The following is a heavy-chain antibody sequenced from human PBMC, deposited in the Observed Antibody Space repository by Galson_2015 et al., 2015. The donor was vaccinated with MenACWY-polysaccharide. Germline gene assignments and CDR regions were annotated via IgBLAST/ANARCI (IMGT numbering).Heavy chain of an antibody. CDR1: GDSITSAGYY. D-gene: IGHD6-19*01. CDR2: ILNNGRP. CDR3: ARVRGGQWPRYSMDV. V-gene: IGHV4-31*03. J-gene: IGHJ6*02. Sequence: TLSLTCSVSGDSITSAGYYWTWIRQHPETGLEWIGYILNNGRPKSNPSLRSRVTFSSDTSTNQFSLQLTSVTAADTAIYYCARVRGGQWPRYSMDVWGQGTTVTVSS.